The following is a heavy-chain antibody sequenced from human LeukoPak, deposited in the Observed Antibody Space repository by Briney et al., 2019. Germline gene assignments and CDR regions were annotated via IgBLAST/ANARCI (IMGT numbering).Heavy chain of an antibody. J-gene: IGHJ4*02. CDR1: GYAFSNFG. CDR3: ARDGTSTDDY. V-gene: IGHV1-18*01. Sequence: ASVRVSCKTSGYAFSNFGINWVRQAPGQGLEWMGWISGNNDNPNYGQKFQGRFTVTTDSSTSTAYMELRNLRFDDTAVYYCARDGTSTDDYWGQGTLVTVSS. CDR2: ISGNNDNP. D-gene: IGHD2-2*01.